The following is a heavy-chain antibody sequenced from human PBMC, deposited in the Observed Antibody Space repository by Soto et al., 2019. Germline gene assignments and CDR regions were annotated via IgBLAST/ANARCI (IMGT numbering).Heavy chain of an antibody. D-gene: IGHD3-9*01. Sequence: PGGSLRLSCTASGFTFGGFSLTWFRQTPGKGLEWVGFIRSKPYGGTAEYAASVKGRFTISRDDSKSIAYLQMNSLKTEDTAFYYCTRVHTTGPVIPDYWGQGTPVTV. J-gene: IGHJ4*02. V-gene: IGHV3-49*03. CDR2: IRSKPYGGTA. CDR1: GFTFGGFS. CDR3: TRVHTTGPVIPDY.